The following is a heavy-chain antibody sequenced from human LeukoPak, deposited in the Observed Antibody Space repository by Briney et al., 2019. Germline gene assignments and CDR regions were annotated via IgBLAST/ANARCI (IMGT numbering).Heavy chain of an antibody. CDR2: IRNDGSNK. J-gene: IGHJ5*02. D-gene: IGHD3-10*01. CDR3: AKDYSKTSYYGSGTYYRPNWFDP. Sequence: GGSLRLSCAASGFTFSSHGMHWVRQAPGKGLEWVAFIRNDGSNKYYVDSVKGRFTISRDSSKNTLYLQMNSLRTEDTAVYYCAKDYSKTSYYGSGTYYRPNWFDPWGQGTLVTVSS. V-gene: IGHV3-30*02. CDR1: GFTFSSHG.